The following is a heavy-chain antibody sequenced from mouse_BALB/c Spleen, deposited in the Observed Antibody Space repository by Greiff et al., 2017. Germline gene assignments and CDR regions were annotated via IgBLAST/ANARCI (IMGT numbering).Heavy chain of an antibody. CDR3: ARSYYGNSYYAMDY. CDR1: GFTFSSFG. J-gene: IGHJ4*01. D-gene: IGHD2-1*01. Sequence: DVKLVESGGGLVQPGGSRKLSCAASGFTFSSFGMHWVRQAPEKGLEWVAYISSGSSTIYYADTVKGRITIARDNPKNTLFLQMTSLRSEDTAMYYCARSYYGNSYYAMDYWGQGTSVTVSS. CDR2: ISSGSSTI. V-gene: IGHV5-17*02.